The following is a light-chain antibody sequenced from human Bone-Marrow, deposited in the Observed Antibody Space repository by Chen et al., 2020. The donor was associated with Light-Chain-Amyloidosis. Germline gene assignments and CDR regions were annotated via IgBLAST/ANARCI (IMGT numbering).Light chain of an antibody. J-gene: IGLJ2*01. CDR3: ATWDGSLSGVV. V-gene: IGLV1-47*01. CDR1: GSNIGSHD. CDR2: KND. Sequence: HSVLTQPPSTSATPGQRVTISCSGSGSNIGSHDVFWYQQVPGKAPKLLIFKNDQRPSGVPDRFSAFKAGTAASLAIRGLRSEEEADYHCATWDGSLSGVVFGGWTKVTVL.